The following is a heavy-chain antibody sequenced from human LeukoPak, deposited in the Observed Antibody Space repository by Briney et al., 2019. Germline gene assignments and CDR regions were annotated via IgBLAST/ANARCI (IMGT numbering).Heavy chain of an antibody. CDR1: GYTFTSYG. J-gene: IGHJ3*02. CDR2: IIPIFGTA. Sequence: SVKVSCKASGYTFTSYGISWVRQAPGQGLEWMGGIIPIFGTANYAQKFQGRVTITADESTSTAYMELSSLRSEDTAVYYCARENIVVVPAAPIIRDAFDIWGQGTMVTVSS. V-gene: IGHV1-69*13. CDR3: ARENIVVVPAAPIIRDAFDI. D-gene: IGHD2-2*01.